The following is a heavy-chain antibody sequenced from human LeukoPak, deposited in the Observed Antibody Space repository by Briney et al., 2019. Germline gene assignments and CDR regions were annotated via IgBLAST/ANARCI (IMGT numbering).Heavy chain of an antibody. CDR2: IYYSGAT. D-gene: IGHD2-2*01. CDR1: GFSISSDSY. V-gene: IGHV4-38-2*01. CDR3: AKFGSTSGRGFDP. J-gene: IGHJ5*02. Sequence: PSETLSLTCAVSGFSISSDSYWGWIRQPPGKGLEWIGTIYYSGATYYSPSLKSRVTISLDTSKNHFSLRLTSVTAADTAVYYCAKFGSTSGRGFDPWGQRTLVTVSS.